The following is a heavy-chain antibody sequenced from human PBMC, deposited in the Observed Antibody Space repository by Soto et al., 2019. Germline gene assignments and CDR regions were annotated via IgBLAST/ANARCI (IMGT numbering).Heavy chain of an antibody. J-gene: IGHJ4*02. CDR3: ARDPIYDIVATKPDY. D-gene: IGHD5-12*01. Sequence: GGSLRLSCAASGFTFSSYSMNWVRQAPGKGLEWVSYISSSSSTIYYADSVKGRFTISRDNAKNSLYLQMNSLRDEDTAVYYCARDPIYDIVATKPDYWGQGTLVTVSS. V-gene: IGHV3-48*02. CDR2: ISSSSSTI. CDR1: GFTFSSYS.